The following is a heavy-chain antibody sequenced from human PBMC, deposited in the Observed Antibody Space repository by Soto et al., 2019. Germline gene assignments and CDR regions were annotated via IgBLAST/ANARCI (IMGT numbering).Heavy chain of an antibody. V-gene: IGHV3-33*01. CDR2: IGYDGSNK. Sequence: QAQNKGLEWVAVIGYDGSNKYYADSVKGRFTISRDNSKNTLYLQMNSLRAEDTAVHYFARERRGLYTSSTGDFGYWGQRTLVT. J-gene: IGHJ4*02. D-gene: IGHD7-27*01. CDR3: ARERRGLYTSSTGDFGY.